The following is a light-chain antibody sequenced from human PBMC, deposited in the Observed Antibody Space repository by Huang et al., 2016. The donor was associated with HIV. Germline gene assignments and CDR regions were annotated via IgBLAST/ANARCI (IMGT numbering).Light chain of an antibody. CDR2: DSS. Sequence: DIQMTQSPSSLSASVGDRVTITCQASQDITNYLHWYQQTPGKAPKLLIYDSSNLETGVPSRFSGSGSVTDFTFTISSLQPEDIATYYCQQYDNLPLTFGGGTKVEIK. J-gene: IGKJ4*01. V-gene: IGKV1-33*01. CDR3: QQYDNLPLT. CDR1: QDITNY.